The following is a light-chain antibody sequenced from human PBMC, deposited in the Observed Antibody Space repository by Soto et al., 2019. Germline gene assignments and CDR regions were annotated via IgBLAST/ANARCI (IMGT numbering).Light chain of an antibody. V-gene: IGKV1-12*01. CDR2: GAS. J-gene: IGKJ4*01. CDR1: QVIGTW. CDR3: QQANNFPLT. Sequence: DIQMTQSPSSVSASVGNRVTITCRASQVIGTWLAWYQHKPGKAPKLLIYGASSLQSGVPSRFSGSGAGTEFTLTISSLQPEDYATYYCQQANNFPLTFGGGTKVDIK.